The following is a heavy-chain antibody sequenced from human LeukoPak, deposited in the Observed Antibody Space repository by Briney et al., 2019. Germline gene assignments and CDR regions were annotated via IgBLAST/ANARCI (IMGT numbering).Heavy chain of an antibody. CDR3: ARELPPDY. CDR1: GFTFDDYA. V-gene: IGHV3-9*01. J-gene: IGHJ4*02. Sequence: GGSLRLSCAASGFTFDDYAMHWVRQAPGKGLEWVSGISWNSGSIGYADSVKGRFTISRDNAKNSLYLQMNSLRAEDTAVYYCARELPPDYWGQGTLVTVSS. CDR2: ISWNSGSI.